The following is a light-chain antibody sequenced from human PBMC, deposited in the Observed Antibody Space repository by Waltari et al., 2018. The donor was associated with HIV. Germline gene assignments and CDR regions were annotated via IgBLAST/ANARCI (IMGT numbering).Light chain of an antibody. Sequence: QSVLTQPPSASGTLGQRVTISCSGSSSNIGSNYGYWYQQLPGTAPKLLIYRNNQRPSGVPDRFSGSKSGTSASLAISGLRSEDEADYYCAAWDDSLSGLVFGGGTKVTVL. CDR2: RNN. V-gene: IGLV1-47*01. J-gene: IGLJ3*02. CDR3: AAWDDSLSGLV. CDR1: SSNIGSNY.